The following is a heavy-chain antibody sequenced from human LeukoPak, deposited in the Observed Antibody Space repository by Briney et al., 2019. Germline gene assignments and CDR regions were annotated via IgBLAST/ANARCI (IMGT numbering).Heavy chain of an antibody. CDR2: IYTSGIT. V-gene: IGHV4-4*07. Sequence: SETLSLTCTVSGGSINSYSWNWIRQPAGKGLEWIGRIYTSGITNYNPSLKSRVTMSVDTPKNQFSLKLSSVTAADTAVYYCARRGVEDRTTTGENYFAYWGQGTLVTVSS. J-gene: IGHJ4*02. CDR1: GGSINSYS. D-gene: IGHD7-27*01. CDR3: ARRGVEDRTTTGENYFAY.